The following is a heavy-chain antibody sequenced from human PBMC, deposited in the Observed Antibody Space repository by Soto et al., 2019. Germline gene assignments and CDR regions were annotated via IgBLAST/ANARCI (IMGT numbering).Heavy chain of an antibody. Sequence: QVQLVQSGAEVKKPESSVKVSCKAPGGTFSTYAISWVRQAPGQGLEWMGGIIPMFGTANYAQRFQDRVTITADESTNPVYMELSSLRSEDTAVYFCESGIQLWLRRINNGYSGWGQGTLVTVSS. CDR3: ESGIQLWLRRINNGYSG. CDR1: GGTFSTYA. CDR2: IIPMFGTA. D-gene: IGHD5-18*01. V-gene: IGHV1-69*12. J-gene: IGHJ4*02.